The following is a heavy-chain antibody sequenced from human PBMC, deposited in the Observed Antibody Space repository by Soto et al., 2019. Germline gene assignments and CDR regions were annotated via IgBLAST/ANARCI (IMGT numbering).Heavy chain of an antibody. V-gene: IGHV3-74*01. Sequence: GGSLRLCCVASGVTFCNYWMHWVRQAPGKGLVWVSRISPDGSNTNYADSVKGRFTISRDNAKNTVYLQMNSLRAEDPALELCARGNWESYWGQGTLVTVSS. CDR1: GVTFCNYW. CDR3: ARGNWESY. CDR2: ISPDGSNT. D-gene: IGHD7-27*01. J-gene: IGHJ4*02.